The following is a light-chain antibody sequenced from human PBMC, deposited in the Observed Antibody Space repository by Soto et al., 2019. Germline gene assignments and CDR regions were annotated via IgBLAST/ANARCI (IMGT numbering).Light chain of an antibody. V-gene: IGKV3-11*01. Sequence: EIVLTQSPATLSLSPGDRAVLSCRASQSVSRSLTWYQHQPGQAPSLLIYYASARATGIPRRCIGSGSGTDFTSTISSVEPEDFAVYYCKQRTNTFGGGTKVEIK. CDR1: QSVSRS. CDR2: YAS. J-gene: IGKJ4*01. CDR3: KQRTNT.